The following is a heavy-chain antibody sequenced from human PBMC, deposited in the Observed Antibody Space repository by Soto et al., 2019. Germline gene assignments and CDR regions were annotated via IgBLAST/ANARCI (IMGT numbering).Heavy chain of an antibody. CDR1: GGSISSGDYY. D-gene: IGHD2-8*01. Sequence: SETLSLTCTVSGGSISSGDYYWSWIRQPPGKGLELIGYIYYSGSTYYNPSLKSRVTISVDTSKIQFSLKLSSVTAADTAVYYCARYAVGYFDYWGQGTLVTVSS. CDR3: ARYAVGYFDY. J-gene: IGHJ4*02. V-gene: IGHV4-30-4*01. CDR2: IYYSGST.